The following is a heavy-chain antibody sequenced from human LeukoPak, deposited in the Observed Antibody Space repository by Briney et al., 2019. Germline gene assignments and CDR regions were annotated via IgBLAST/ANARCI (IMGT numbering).Heavy chain of an antibody. CDR2: IKQDGSEK. D-gene: IGHD3-10*01. CDR3: ARAGRSYHGSGSYYNH. V-gene: IGHV3-7*01. CDR1: GFTFSSYW. Sequence: GGSLRLSCAASGFTFSSYWMSWVRQAPGKGLEWVANIKQDGSEKYYVDSVKGRFTISRDNAKNSLYLQMNSLRAEDTAVYYCARAGRSYHGSGSYYNHWGQGTLVTVSS. J-gene: IGHJ5*02.